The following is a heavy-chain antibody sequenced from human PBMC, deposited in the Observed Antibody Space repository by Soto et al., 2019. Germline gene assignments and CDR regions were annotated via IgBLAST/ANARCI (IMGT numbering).Heavy chain of an antibody. CDR3: ARNYHDSSDRDYLDY. CDR1: GYTFTSYY. CDR2: INPITGGT. D-gene: IGHD3-22*01. V-gene: IGHV1-2*02. J-gene: IGHJ4*02. Sequence: ASVKVSCKASGYTFTSYYIHWVRQAPGQGLEWMGWINPITGGTNYAPKFQGRVTMTRDTSITTAYMELSRLRSDDTAVYYCARNYHDSSDRDYLDYWGQGTPVTVSS.